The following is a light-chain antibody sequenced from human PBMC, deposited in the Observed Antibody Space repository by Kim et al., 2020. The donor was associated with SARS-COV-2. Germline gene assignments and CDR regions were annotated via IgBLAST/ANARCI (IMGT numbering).Light chain of an antibody. Sequence: DVVMTQSPLSLPVTLGQPASISCRSSQSLVYSDGNTYLNWFQQRPGQSPRRLIYKVFNRDSGVPDRFSGSGSGTDFTLKISRVEAEDVGVYYCMQGTHWPPMYTFGQGTKLEI. CDR3: MQGTHWPPMYT. CDR1: QSLVYSDGNTY. CDR2: KVF. V-gene: IGKV2-30*01. J-gene: IGKJ2*01.